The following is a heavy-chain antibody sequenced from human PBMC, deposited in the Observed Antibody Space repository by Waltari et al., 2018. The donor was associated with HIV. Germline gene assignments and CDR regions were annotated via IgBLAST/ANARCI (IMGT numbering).Heavy chain of an antibody. Sequence: QVQLQVSGPGPVKPLETLSLTCTVSGAAVNNYYWHWVRPSPGEGLEWFGFGHYNGRTKYNPSLESRVTISVVPSKNQVSLNLRSVTAADTAVYYCARWYGRMRAYAPWGQGTLVTVSS. CDR1: GAAVNNYY. CDR3: ARWYGRMRAYAP. J-gene: IGHJ5*02. CDR2: GHYNGRT. V-gene: IGHV4-59*02. D-gene: IGHD1-26*01.